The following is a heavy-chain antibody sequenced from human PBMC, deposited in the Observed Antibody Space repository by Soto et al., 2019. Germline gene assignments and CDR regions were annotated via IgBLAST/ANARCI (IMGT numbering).Heavy chain of an antibody. CDR3: ARAVEMATTFDY. CDR2: IYYSGST. Sequence: SETLSLTCTVSGGSINSYYWSWIRQPPGKGLEWIGYIYYSGSTNYNPSLKSRVTISVDTSKNQFSLKLSSVTAADTAVYYCARAVEMATTFDYWGQGTLVTVSS. D-gene: IGHD1-1*01. CDR1: GGSINSYY. V-gene: IGHV4-59*01. J-gene: IGHJ4*02.